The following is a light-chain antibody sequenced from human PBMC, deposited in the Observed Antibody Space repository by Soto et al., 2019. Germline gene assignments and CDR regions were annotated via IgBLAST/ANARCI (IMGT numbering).Light chain of an antibody. CDR3: AAWDDSLNGPV. CDR1: SSNIGSNT. V-gene: IGLV1-44*01. CDR2: SNN. Sequence: QPVLTQPPSASGTHGQRVTISCSGSSSNIGSNTVNWYQQLPGTAPKLLIYSNNQRPSGVPDRFSGSKSGTSASLAISGLQSEDEADYYCAAWDDSLNGPVFGTGTKLTVL. J-gene: IGLJ1*01.